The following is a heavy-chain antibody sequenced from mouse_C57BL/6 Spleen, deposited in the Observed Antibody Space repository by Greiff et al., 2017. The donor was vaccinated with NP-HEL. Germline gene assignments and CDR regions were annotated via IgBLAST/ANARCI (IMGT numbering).Heavy chain of an antibody. J-gene: IGHJ4*01. Sequence: EVQLQQSGPELVKPGASVKISCKASGYTFTDYYMNWVKQSHGKSLEWIGDINPNNGGTSYNQKFKGKATLTVDKSSSTAYMELRSLTSEDSAVYYCARHDGNYPYAMDYWGQGTSVTVSS. D-gene: IGHD2-3*01. V-gene: IGHV1-26*01. CDR3: ARHDGNYPYAMDY. CDR1: GYTFTDYY. CDR2: INPNNGGT.